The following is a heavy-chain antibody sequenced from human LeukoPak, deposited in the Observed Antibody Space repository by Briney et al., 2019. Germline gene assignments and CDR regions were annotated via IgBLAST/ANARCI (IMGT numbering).Heavy chain of an antibody. V-gene: IGHV1-18*01. CDR2: ISAYNGNT. CDR1: GYTFTSYG. Sequence: GASVKVSCKASGYTFTSYGISWVRQAPGQGPEWMGWISAYNGNTNYAQKLQGRVTMTTDTSTSTAYMELRSLRSDDTAVYYCARAKYYYGSGSYYPDYWGQGTLVTVSS. CDR3: ARAKYYYGSGSYYPDY. D-gene: IGHD3-10*01. J-gene: IGHJ4*02.